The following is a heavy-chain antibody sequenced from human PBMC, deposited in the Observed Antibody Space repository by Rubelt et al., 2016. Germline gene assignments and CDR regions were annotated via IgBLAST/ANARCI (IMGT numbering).Heavy chain of an antibody. CDR1: GGSFSGYY. V-gene: IGHV4-34*01. J-gene: IGHJ6*02. CDR2: NNHSGST. D-gene: IGHD6-19*01. CDR3: ARGAGYSSGWVLMGGMDV. Sequence: QVQLQQWGAGLLKPSETLSLTCAVYGGSFSGYYWSWIRQPPGKGLEWIGENNHSGSTNYNPSLKSGVTISVDTSKNQCSLKLSSVTGADKAVYYCARGAGYSSGWVLMGGMDVWGQGTTVTVSS.